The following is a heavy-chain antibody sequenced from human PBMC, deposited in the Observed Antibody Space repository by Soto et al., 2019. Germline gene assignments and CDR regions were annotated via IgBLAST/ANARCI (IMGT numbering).Heavy chain of an antibody. CDR2: INPNSGGT. Sequence: QVQLVQSGAEVKKPGASVKVSCKASGYTFTGYYMHWVRQAPGQGLEWMGWINPNSGGTNYAQKFQGRVTMTRDTSISTAYMELSRLRSDDTAVYYCARGGYYDILTGYYRGFFDTYNWFDPWGQGTLVTVSS. D-gene: IGHD3-9*01. V-gene: IGHV1-2*02. CDR3: ARGGYYDILTGYYRGFFDTYNWFDP. CDR1: GYTFTGYY. J-gene: IGHJ5*02.